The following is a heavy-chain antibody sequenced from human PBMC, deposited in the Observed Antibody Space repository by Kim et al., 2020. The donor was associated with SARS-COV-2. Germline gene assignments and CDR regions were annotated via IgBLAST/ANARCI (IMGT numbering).Heavy chain of an antibody. CDR2: TSYDERSK. J-gene: IGHJ3*02. CDR3: AKETDAFDI. Sequence: GGSLRLSCVASGFNFSSYVMHWVRQAPGKGLEWVAVTSYDERSKYYADSVKHRFTISRDNSKNVLYLQMNSVRGEDTAVYYCAKETDAFDIWGQGTMVTVSS. V-gene: IGHV3-30*18. CDR1: GFNFSSYV.